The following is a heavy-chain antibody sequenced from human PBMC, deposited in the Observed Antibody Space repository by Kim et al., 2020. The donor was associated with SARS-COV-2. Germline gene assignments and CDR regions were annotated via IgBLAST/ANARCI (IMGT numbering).Heavy chain of an antibody. CDR3: AKDIFGYSYGLFDY. CDR2: ISWNSGSI. Sequence: GGSLRLSCAASGFTFDDYAMHWVRQAPGKGLEWVSGISWNSGSIGYADSVKGRFTISRDNAKNSLYLQMNSLRAEDTALYYCAKDIFGYSYGLFDYWGQGTLVTVSS. V-gene: IGHV3-9*01. J-gene: IGHJ4*02. CDR1: GFTFDDYA. D-gene: IGHD5-18*01.